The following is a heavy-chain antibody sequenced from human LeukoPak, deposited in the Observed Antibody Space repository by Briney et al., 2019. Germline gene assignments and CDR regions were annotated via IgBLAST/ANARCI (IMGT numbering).Heavy chain of an antibody. D-gene: IGHD5-12*01. Sequence: SETLSLTCTVSGGSISSYYWSWIRQPPGKGLEWIGSVYYSGTIYYYNPSLKSRVTISIDTSRNQFSLKMRSVTAADTAVYYCARRKSGEVAVDYWGQGTLITVSS. CDR1: GGSISSYY. CDR2: VYYSGTIY. V-gene: IGHV4-39*01. CDR3: ARRKSGEVAVDY. J-gene: IGHJ4*02.